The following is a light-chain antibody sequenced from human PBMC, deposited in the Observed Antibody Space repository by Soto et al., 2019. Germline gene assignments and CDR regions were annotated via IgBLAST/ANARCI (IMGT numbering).Light chain of an antibody. CDR1: QSVRSN. CDR3: QQYNNWPPYT. CDR2: DAS. V-gene: IGKV3-15*01. Sequence: EIVMTQSPATLSASPGETVTLSCRASQSVRSNLAWYQQKPGQAPRLLIYDASTMATGIPARFSGSGSGTEFTLPINSLQSEDFAIYYCQQYNNWPPYTFGPGTKLEIK. J-gene: IGKJ2*01.